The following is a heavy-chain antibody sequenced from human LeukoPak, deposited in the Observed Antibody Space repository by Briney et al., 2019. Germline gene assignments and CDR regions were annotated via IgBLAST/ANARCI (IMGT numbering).Heavy chain of an antibody. CDR2: ISYDGSNK. V-gene: IGHV3-30*18. D-gene: IGHD4-23*01. J-gene: IGHJ4*02. CDR3: ANLLRWEPY. Sequence: GGSLRLSCAASGFTFSSYGMHWVRQAPGKGLEWVAVISYDGSNKYYADSVKGRFTISRDNSKDTLYLQMNSLRAEDTAVYYCANLLRWEPYWGQGTLVTVSS. CDR1: GFTFSSYG.